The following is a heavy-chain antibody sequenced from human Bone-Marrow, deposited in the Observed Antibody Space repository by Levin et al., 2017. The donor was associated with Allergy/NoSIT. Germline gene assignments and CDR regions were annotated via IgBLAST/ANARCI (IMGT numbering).Heavy chain of an antibody. J-gene: IGHJ4*02. V-gene: IGHV6-1*01. D-gene: IGHD1-26*01. CDR1: GDSVSSNSAA. CDR3: AKLHSGSYYFGSDC. CDR2: TYYRSKWYN. Sequence: SETLSLTCAISGDSVSSNSAAWNWIRQSPSRGLEWLGRTYYRSKWYNDYAVSVKSRITIKPDTSKNQFSLQLNSVTPEDTAVYYCAKLHSGSYYFGSDCWGQGTLVTVSS.